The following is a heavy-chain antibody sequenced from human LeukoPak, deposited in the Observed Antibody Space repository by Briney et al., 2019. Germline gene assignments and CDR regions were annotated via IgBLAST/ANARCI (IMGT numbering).Heavy chain of an antibody. CDR3: ARRGYYDSSGQLDY. Sequence: ASVKVSCKASGYTFTGYYTHWVRQAPGQGLEWMGWINPNSGGTNYAQKFQGRVTMTRDTSISTAYMELSRLRSDDTAVYYCARRGYYDSSGQLDYWGQGTLVTASS. V-gene: IGHV1-2*02. CDR1: GYTFTGYY. D-gene: IGHD3-22*01. CDR2: INPNSGGT. J-gene: IGHJ4*02.